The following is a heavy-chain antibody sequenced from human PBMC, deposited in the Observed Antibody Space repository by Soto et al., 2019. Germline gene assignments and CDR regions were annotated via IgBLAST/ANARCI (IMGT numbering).Heavy chain of an antibody. CDR2: ISGSGGST. Sequence: PGGSLRLSCAASGFTFSSYAMSWVRQAPGKGLEWVSAISGSGGSTYYADSVKGRSTISRDNSKNTLYLQMNSLRAEDTAVYYCALSEYYYDSSGYQYYYGMDVWGQGTTVTVSS. CDR1: GFTFSSYA. D-gene: IGHD3-22*01. CDR3: ALSEYYYDSSGYQYYYGMDV. J-gene: IGHJ6*02. V-gene: IGHV3-23*01.